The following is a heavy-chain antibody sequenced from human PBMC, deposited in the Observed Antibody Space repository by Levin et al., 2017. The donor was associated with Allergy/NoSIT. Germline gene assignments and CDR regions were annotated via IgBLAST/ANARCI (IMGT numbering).Heavy chain of an antibody. D-gene: IGHD3-3*01. Sequence: TSSETLSLTCSVSGGSVSSAGYFWTWIRQHPGKGLEWIGYIDYRGSTYYSPSLTSRVSISVDTSKNQFSLRLSSVTAADTAVYYCARAHEKQTLESSAYYAFDYWGQGTLVTVSS. V-gene: IGHV4-31*03. J-gene: IGHJ4*02. CDR3: ARAHEKQTLESSAYYAFDY. CDR2: IDYRGST. CDR1: GGSVSSAGYF.